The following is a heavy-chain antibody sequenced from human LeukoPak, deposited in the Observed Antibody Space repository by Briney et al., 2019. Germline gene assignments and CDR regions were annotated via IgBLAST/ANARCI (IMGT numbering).Heavy chain of an antibody. V-gene: IGHV1-46*01. J-gene: IGHJ3*01. CDR3: ARNPAGTYQYDSTGLSFDV. CDR1: GYTFTSYY. CDR2: INPSGGST. D-gene: IGHD2-8*02. Sequence: VASVKVSCKASGYTFTSYYMHWVRQAPGQGLEWMGIINPSGGSTSYAQKFQGRVTMTRDTSTSTVYMELSSLRSEDTAVYYCARNPAGTYQYDSTGLSFDVWGQGTTIIVSS.